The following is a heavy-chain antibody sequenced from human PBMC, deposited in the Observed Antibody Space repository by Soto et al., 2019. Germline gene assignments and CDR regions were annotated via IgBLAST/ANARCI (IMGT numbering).Heavy chain of an antibody. V-gene: IGHV1-18*03. CDR1: GYTFTSYG. CDR3: ARDIFWDRFGESNWLDP. J-gene: IGHJ5*02. Sequence: QVQLVQSGAEVKRPGASVKVSCKASGYTFTSYGISWVRQAPGQGLEWMGWINVYNGNTNYAQKFQGRVTMNTDTTMSTDYMELRSLRSDDVAVDYCARDIFWDRFGESNWLDPWGQGTLVTVSS. D-gene: IGHD3-10*01. CDR2: INVYNGNT.